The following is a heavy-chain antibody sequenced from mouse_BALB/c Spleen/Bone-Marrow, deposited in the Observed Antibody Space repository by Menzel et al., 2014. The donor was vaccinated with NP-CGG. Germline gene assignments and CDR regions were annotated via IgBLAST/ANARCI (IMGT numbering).Heavy chain of an antibody. CDR2: IDTSDTYS. CDR1: GYTFXDYW. J-gene: IGHJ3*01. Sequence: QVQLQQSGAEPVMPGASVKMSCKASGYTFXDYWMHWAKQRPGQGLEWIGSIDTSDTYSSYNQKFKGKATLTVDESSSTAYMQLSSLTSEDSAVYYCARRGMIKKAWFAYWGQGTLVTVSA. V-gene: IGHV1-69*01. D-gene: IGHD2-4*01. CDR3: ARRGMIKKAWFAY.